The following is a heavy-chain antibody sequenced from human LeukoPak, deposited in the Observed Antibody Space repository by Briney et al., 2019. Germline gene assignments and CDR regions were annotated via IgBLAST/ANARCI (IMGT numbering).Heavy chain of an antibody. CDR2: ISYDGSNK. J-gene: IGHJ6*02. D-gene: IGHD2-2*01. V-gene: IGHV3-30*18. CDR3: AKGKHCSSTSCSSKYYYGMDV. CDR1: GFTFSSYG. Sequence: PGRSLRLSCAASGFTFSSYGMDWVRQAPGKGLEWVAVISYDGSNKYYADSVKGRFTISRDNSKNTLYLQMNSLRAEDTAVYYCAKGKHCSSTSCSSKYYYGMDVWGQGTTVTVSS.